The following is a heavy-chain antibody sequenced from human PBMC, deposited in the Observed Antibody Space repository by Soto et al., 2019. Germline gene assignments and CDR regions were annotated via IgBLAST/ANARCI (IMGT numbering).Heavy chain of an antibody. Sequence: EVQLLESGGGLVQPGGSLRLSCAASGFTFSSYAMSWVRQAPGKGLEWVSAISGSGGSTYYADSVKGRFTISSDNSTNALYRQMNSLRAEDTAVYYCAKGRSGYDILTGYYNFDYWGQGTLVTVSS. J-gene: IGHJ4*02. CDR1: GFTFSSYA. D-gene: IGHD3-9*01. CDR3: AKGRSGYDILTGYYNFDY. V-gene: IGHV3-23*01. CDR2: ISGSGGST.